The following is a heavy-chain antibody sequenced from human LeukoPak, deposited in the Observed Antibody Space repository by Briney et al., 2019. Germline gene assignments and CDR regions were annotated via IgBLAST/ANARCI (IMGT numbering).Heavy chain of an antibody. V-gene: IGHV3-7*01. J-gene: IGHJ6*02. CDR2: IKQDGSEK. CDR3: ARDMIGTWELRVKAYYYYGMDV. Sequence: GGSLRLSCAASGFTFSSYWMSWVRQAPGKGLEWVANIKQDGSEKYYVDSVKGRFTISRDNAKNSLYLQMNSLRAEDTAVYYCARDMIGTWELRVKAYYYYGMDVWGQGTTVTVSS. CDR1: GFTFSSYW. D-gene: IGHD1-26*01.